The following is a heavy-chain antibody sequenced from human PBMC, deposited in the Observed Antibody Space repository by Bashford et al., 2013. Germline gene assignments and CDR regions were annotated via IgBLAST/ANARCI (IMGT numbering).Heavy chain of an antibody. CDR1: GGSISSGDYY. D-gene: IGHD3-9*01. CDR3: ARGDRDYDILTRYLKGDSFDY. V-gene: IGHV4-30-4*02. J-gene: IGHJ4*02. Sequence: SETLSLTCTVSGGSISSGDYYWSWIRQHPGKGLEWIAYIYYSGSTYYNPSLKSRVTISVDRSKNQFSLKLNSVTAADTAVYYCARGDRDYDILTRYLKGDSFDYWGQGTWSPSPQ. CDR2: IYYSGST.